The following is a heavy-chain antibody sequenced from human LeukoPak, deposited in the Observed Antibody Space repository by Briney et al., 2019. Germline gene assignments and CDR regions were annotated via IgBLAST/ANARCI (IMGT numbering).Heavy chain of an antibody. J-gene: IGHJ4*02. CDR3: ARDPYNYDRSGYKLDSYFDY. CDR1: GFTFNTYS. Sequence: PGGSLRLSCAASGFTFNTYSMNWVRQAPGKGLEWVSYISSSSSTIYYTDSVKGRFTISRDNAKNSLYLQMNSLRAEDTAVYYCARDPYNYDRSGYKLDSYFDYWGQGTLVTVSS. D-gene: IGHD3-22*01. V-gene: IGHV3-48*01. CDR2: ISSSSSTI.